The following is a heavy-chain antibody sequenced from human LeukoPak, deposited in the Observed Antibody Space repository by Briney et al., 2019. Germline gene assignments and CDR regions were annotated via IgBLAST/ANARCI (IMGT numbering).Heavy chain of an antibody. J-gene: IGHJ4*02. Sequence: GGSLRLSCAASGFTFSSYSMHWVRQAPGKGLEWVAVIFSNGGDKYYADSVKGRFTISRDISKNTLSLQMNSLRAEDTAVYFCAXXGLPPDYYGSGSTFDYWGQGTLVTVSS. D-gene: IGHD3-10*01. V-gene: IGHV3-30*04. CDR3: AXXGLPPDYYGSGSTFDY. CDR2: IFSNGGDK. CDR1: GFTFSSYS.